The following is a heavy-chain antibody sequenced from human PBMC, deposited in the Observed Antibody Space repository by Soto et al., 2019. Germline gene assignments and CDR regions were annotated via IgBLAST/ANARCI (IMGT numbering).Heavy chain of an antibody. J-gene: IGHJ6*02. CDR2: INHSGST. Sequence: QVQLQQWGAGLLKPSETLSLTCAVYGGSFSGYYWSWIRQPPGKGLEWIGEINHSGSTNYNPSLKSRVTISVDTSKNQFSLKLSSVTAADTAVYYGAREGRLRFLEWSTYYYYGMDVWGQGTTVTVSS. V-gene: IGHV4-34*01. D-gene: IGHD3-3*01. CDR1: GGSFSGYY. CDR3: AREGRLRFLEWSTYYYYGMDV.